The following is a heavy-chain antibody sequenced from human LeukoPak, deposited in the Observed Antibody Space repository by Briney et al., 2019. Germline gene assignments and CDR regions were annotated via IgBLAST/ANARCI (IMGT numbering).Heavy chain of an antibody. Sequence: PGGSLRLSCAEHGFPFSGYWMNWVRQAPGKGLERVANINQNGGEKYYVDSVKGRFTISRDNGKNSLYLQMNSLRAEDTAVYYCARYRHLGYWGQGTLVTVSS. CDR1: GFPFSGYW. CDR2: INQNGGEK. J-gene: IGHJ4*02. CDR3: ARYRHLGY. V-gene: IGHV3-7*01.